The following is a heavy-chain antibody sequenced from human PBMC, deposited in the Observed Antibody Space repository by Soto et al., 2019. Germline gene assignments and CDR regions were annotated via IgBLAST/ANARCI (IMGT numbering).Heavy chain of an antibody. CDR1: GFTFSSYW. CDR3: ARGAYDHYYHDY. D-gene: IGHD4-17*01. J-gene: IGHJ4*02. V-gene: IGHV3-74*01. Sequence: GGSLRLSCAASGFTFSSYWMHWVRQAPGKGLVWVSRINRDGRSTSYADSVKGRFTISRDNAKNTLYLQMNSLRAEDTAVYYCARGAYDHYYHDYWGQGTLVTVSS. CDR2: INRDGRST.